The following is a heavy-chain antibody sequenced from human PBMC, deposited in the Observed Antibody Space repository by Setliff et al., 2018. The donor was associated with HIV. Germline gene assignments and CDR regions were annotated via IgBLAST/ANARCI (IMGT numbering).Heavy chain of an antibody. J-gene: IGHJ4*02. CDR2: IKQDGSEK. D-gene: IGHD2-8*02. CDR3: AKDIHCTGGSCKHFDC. CDR1: GFTFSRYW. V-gene: IGHV3-7*03. Sequence: GGSLRLSCAASGFTFSRYWMSWIRQAPGKGLEWVANIKQDGSEKNYVDSVKGRFSISRDNSKNTVYLQMKSLRAEDTAVYFCAKDIHCTGGSCKHFDCWGQGTLVTVSS.